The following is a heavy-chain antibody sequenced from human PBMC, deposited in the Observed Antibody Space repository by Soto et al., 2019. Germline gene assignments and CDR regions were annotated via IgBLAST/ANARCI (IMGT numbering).Heavy chain of an antibody. CDR1: GFTFSSYA. D-gene: IGHD3-10*01. CDR2: ISGSGDSR. J-gene: IGHJ4*02. Sequence: GGSLRLSCGASGFTFSSYAMNWVRQAPGKGLEWVSIISGSGDSRYYADSVKGRFTISRDNSKNTLYLEMSSLRAEDTAVYYCAKDGSLVRHDYWGPGTLVTVSS. V-gene: IGHV3-23*01. CDR3: AKDGSLVRHDY.